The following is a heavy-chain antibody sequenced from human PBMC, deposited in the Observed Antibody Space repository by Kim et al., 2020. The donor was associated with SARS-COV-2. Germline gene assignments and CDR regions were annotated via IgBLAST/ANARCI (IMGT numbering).Heavy chain of an antibody. V-gene: IGHV4-31*02. D-gene: IGHD3-10*01. Sequence: PSRKNRVTISVDTSKNQFSLKLSSVTAADTAVYYCARVLLWFGEFRGFDYWGQGTLVTVSS. CDR3: ARVLLWFGEFRGFDY. J-gene: IGHJ4*02.